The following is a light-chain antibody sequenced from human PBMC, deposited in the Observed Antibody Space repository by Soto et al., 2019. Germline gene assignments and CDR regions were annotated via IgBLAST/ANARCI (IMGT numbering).Light chain of an antibody. CDR2: GAS. CDR3: QQYITYST. J-gene: IGKJ1*01. V-gene: IGKV1-5*01. CDR1: QSISTS. Sequence: DIQMTHSPSTLSASVGDTVTITCRASQSISTSLAWYQQKPGKAPNLLISGASTLEEGFPSRFRGSVSGTEFTLTITSLQTDDFATYYCQQYITYSTFGQGTRVEIE.